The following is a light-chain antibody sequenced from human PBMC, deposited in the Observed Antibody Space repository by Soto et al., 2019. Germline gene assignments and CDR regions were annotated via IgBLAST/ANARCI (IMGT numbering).Light chain of an antibody. Sequence: DIPMTQSPSSLSASVGVRVTITCRASQSINNYLNWYQQKPGKAPKLLIYVASRLQSGVPSRFSGTGSGTDFTLTVNNVQPEDFATYYCQQSYTTPPYTFGQGTNLEIK. J-gene: IGKJ2*01. CDR1: QSINNY. CDR3: QQSYTTPPYT. CDR2: VAS. V-gene: IGKV1-39*01.